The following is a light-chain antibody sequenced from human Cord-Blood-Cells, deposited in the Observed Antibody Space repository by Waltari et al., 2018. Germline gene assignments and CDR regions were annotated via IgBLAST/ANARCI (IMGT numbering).Light chain of an antibody. CDR1: SSNIGAGYD. CDR2: GKR. V-gene: IGLV1-40*01. J-gene: IGLJ2*01. Sequence: QSVLTQPPSVSGAPGQRVTISCTGSSSNIGAGYDVHWYQQLPGTAPKLLIYGKRNRPSGVPDIFSGSRSGTSASLAITGLQAEDEADYYCQSYDSSVVFGGGTKLTVL. CDR3: QSYDSSVV.